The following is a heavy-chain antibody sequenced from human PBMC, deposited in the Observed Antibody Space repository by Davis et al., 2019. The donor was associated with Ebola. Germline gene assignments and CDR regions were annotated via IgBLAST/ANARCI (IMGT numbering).Heavy chain of an antibody. V-gene: IGHV3-7*01. J-gene: IGHJ6*02. D-gene: IGHD2-2*01. CDR3: ARGGIVVVPAAMNPYYYYGMDV. Sequence: PGGSLRLSCAASGSTSSTNWMSWVRQAPGKGLEWVANIKQDGSEKYYVDSVKGRFTISRDNAKNSLYLQMNSLRAEDTAVYYCARGGIVVVPAAMNPYYYYGMDVWGHGTTVTVSS. CDR1: GSTSSTNW. CDR2: IKQDGSEK.